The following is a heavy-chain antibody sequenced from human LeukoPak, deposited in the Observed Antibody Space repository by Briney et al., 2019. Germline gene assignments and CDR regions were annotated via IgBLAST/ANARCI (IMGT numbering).Heavy chain of an antibody. V-gene: IGHV1-18*01. CDR3: ARESAETTRSSFDY. CDR1: GYTLTTDG. J-gene: IGHJ4*02. CDR2: ISAYNGNT. Sequence: ASVKVSCKGSGYTLTTDGFSWVRQAPRQGLEWMGWISAYNGNTNYAQNLRGRVTMTTDTSTTTAYMELRSLRSDATAVYYCARESAETTRSSFDYWGQGDLVTVSS. D-gene: IGHD1-7*01.